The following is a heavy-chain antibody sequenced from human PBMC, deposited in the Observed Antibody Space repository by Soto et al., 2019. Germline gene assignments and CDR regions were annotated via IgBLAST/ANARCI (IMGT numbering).Heavy chain of an antibody. CDR3: ARDRRDVVPAAMGYYYGMDV. V-gene: IGHV1-69*06. Sequence: QVQLVQSGAEVKKPGSSVKVSCKASGGTFSSYAISWVRQAPGQGLEWMGGIIPIFGTANYAQKFQGRVTITRDTSASTAYMELSSLRSEDTAVYYCARDRRDVVPAAMGYYYGMDVWGQGTTVTVSS. D-gene: IGHD2-2*01. CDR1: GGTFSSYA. CDR2: IIPIFGTA. J-gene: IGHJ6*02.